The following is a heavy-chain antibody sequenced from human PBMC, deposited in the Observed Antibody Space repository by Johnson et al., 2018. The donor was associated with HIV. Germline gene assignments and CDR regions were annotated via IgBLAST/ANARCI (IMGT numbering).Heavy chain of an antibody. Sequence: LVESGGGLVQPGGSLRLSCAASGFTFSYYGMHWVRQAPGKGLEWVAVIWFDGTNKYYADSVKGRFTISRDNSKNTLYLQMNSLRAADTAVYYCATARDGYNYNWGAFDIWGQGTVVTVSS. CDR2: IWFDGTNK. J-gene: IGHJ3*02. D-gene: IGHD5-24*01. CDR3: ATARDGYNYNWGAFDI. V-gene: IGHV3-33*01. CDR1: GFTFSYYG.